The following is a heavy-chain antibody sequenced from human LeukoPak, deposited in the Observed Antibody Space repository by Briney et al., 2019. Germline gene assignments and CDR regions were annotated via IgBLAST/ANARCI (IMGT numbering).Heavy chain of an antibody. Sequence: GGSLRLACAASGFTFSSYTMNWVRQAPGKGLEWVSSISTSSSYIYYADSVKGRFTISRDNAKNSLYLQMNSLRAEDTAIYYCAKDAASRPGDYWGQGTLVTVSS. V-gene: IGHV3-21*04. CDR3: AKDAASRPGDY. CDR2: ISTSSSYI. J-gene: IGHJ4*02. D-gene: IGHD6-13*01. CDR1: GFTFSSYT.